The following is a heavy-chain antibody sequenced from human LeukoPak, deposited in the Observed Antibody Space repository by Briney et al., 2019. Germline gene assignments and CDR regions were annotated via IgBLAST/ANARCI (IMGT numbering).Heavy chain of an antibody. D-gene: IGHD1-1*01. CDR2: IYSGGGT. CDR3: ASDRNGGERYRVDP. V-gene: IGHV3-53*01. J-gene: IGHJ5*02. CDR1: GFTVSSNY. Sequence: GGSLRLSCAASGFTVSSNYMSWVRQAPGKGLEWVSVIYSGGGTYYADYVKGRFTISKDNYNTTLYLQISRMTADEAVEYYCASDRNGGERYRVDPWGQGTLVTVSS.